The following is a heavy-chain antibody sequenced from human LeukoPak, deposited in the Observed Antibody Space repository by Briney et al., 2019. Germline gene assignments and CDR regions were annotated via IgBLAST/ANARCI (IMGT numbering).Heavy chain of an antibody. CDR2: INAGNGNT. CDR1: GYTSTSYA. Sequence: EASVKVSCKASGYTSTSYAMHWVRQAPGQRLEWMGWINAGNGNTKYSQKFQGRVTITRDTSASTAYMELSSLRSEDTAVYYCARKGHYDFWSGYWGDYFDYWGQGTLVTVSS. V-gene: IGHV1-3*01. CDR3: ARKGHYDFWSGYWGDYFDY. J-gene: IGHJ4*02. D-gene: IGHD3-3*01.